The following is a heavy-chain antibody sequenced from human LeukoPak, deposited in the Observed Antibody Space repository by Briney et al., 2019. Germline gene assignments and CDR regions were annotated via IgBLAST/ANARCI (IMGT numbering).Heavy chain of an antibody. CDR2: ISSSGST. CDR3: ARLGTYGDYPNPYYYYYYYMDV. J-gene: IGHJ6*03. Sequence: SQTLSLTCTVSGGSISSGSYYWSWFRQPAGKGLEWIGRISSSGSTNYNPSLKSRVTISVDTSKNQFSLKLSSVTAADTAVYYCARLGTYGDYPNPYYYYYYYMDVWGKGTTVTVSS. D-gene: IGHD4-17*01. V-gene: IGHV4-61*02. CDR1: GGSISSGSYY.